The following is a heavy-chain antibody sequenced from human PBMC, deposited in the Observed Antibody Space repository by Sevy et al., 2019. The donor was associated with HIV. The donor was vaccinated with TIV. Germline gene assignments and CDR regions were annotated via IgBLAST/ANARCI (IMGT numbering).Heavy chain of an antibody. CDR1: GDSVSSNSAA. J-gene: IGHJ5*02. D-gene: IGHD6-13*01. V-gene: IGHV6-1*01. CDR2: TYYRSKWYN. CDR3: VRANGGSSWYRMNWFDP. Sequence: SQTFSLTCAISGDSVSSNSAAWNWIRQSPSRGLEWLGRTYYRSKWYNDYAVSMKSRITINPDTSKNQFSLQLNSVTPEDTAMYYNVRANGGSSWYRMNWFDPWGQGTLVTVSS.